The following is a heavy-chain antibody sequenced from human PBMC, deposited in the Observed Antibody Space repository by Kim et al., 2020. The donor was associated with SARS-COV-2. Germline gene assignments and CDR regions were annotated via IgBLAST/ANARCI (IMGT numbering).Heavy chain of an antibody. V-gene: IGHV4-34*01. D-gene: IGHD3-10*01. CDR3: ARFRGAALYYYYYFGMDV. J-gene: IGHJ6*02. CDR1: GGSFSGYY. Sequence: SETLSLTCAVYGGSFSGYYWSWIRQPPGKGLEWIGEINHSGSTNYNPSLKSRVTLSVDTSKNQFSLKLSSVTAADTAVYYCARFRGAALYYYYYFGMDVGGQGTTVTVSS. CDR2: INHSGST.